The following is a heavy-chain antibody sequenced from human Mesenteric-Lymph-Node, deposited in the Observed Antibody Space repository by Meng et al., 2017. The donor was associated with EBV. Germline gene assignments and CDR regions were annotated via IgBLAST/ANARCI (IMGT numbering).Heavy chain of an antibody. CDR3: AKVAGSGRSNWCDP. J-gene: IGHJ5*02. CDR1: GDFISNNKR. CDR2: VYHSGRT. Sequence: VQLQSWRPVLVHSQATLPPPCTFRGDFISNNKRWSWVRQPPGKGLEWIGEVYHSGRTNYNPSLRSRVTISVDKSKNQFSLRLSSVTAADTAVYYCAKVAGSGRSNWCDPWGQGTLVTVSS. D-gene: IGHD3-10*01. V-gene: IGHV4-4*03.